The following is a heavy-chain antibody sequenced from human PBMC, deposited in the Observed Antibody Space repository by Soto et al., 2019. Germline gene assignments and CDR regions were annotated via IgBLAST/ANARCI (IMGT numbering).Heavy chain of an antibody. Sequence: GASVKVSCKASGYTFTSYGISWVRQAPGQGLEWMGWISAYNGNTNYAQKLQGRVTMTTDTSTSTAYMELRSLRSDDTAVYYCATDNNVVIAAAGTRFDYWGQGTLVTVSS. CDR3: ATDNNVVIAAAGTRFDY. D-gene: IGHD6-13*01. J-gene: IGHJ4*02. CDR1: GYTFTSYG. V-gene: IGHV1-18*01. CDR2: ISAYNGNT.